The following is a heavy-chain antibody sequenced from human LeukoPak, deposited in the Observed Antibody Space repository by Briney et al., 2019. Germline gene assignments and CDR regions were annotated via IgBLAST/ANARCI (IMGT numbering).Heavy chain of an antibody. J-gene: IGHJ5*02. D-gene: IGHD2-15*01. Sequence: GGSLRLSCAASGFTFSSYAMSWVRQAPGKGPEWVSAISGSGGSTYYADSVKGRFTISRDNSKNTLYLQMNSLRAEDTAVYYCVSEGYCSGGSCYNWFDPWGQGTLVTVSS. CDR3: VSEGYCSGGSCYNWFDP. CDR1: GFTFSSYA. V-gene: IGHV3-23*01. CDR2: ISGSGGST.